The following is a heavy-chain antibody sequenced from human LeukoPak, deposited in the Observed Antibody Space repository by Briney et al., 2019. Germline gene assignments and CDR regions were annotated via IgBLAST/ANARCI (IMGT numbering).Heavy chain of an antibody. CDR1: GGSFSGYY. CDR2: INHSGGT. V-gene: IGHV4-34*01. Sequence: SETLSLTCAVYGGSFSGYYWSWIRQPPGKGLEWIGEINHSGGTNYNPSLKSRVTISVDTSKNQFSLKLSSVTAADTAVYYCARVQWLVPFDYWGQGTLVTVSS. D-gene: IGHD6-19*01. CDR3: ARVQWLVPFDY. J-gene: IGHJ4*02.